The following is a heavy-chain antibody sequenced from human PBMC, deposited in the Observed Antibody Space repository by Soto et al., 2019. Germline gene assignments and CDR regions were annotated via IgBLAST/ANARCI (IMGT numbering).Heavy chain of an antibody. Sequence: GESLKISCQGSGYSFTSYWISWVRQMPGKGLEWMGRIDPSDSYTNYSPSFQGHVTISADKSISTAYLQWSSLKASDTAMYYCARHVGVRDDSSATGYWGQGTLVTVSS. CDR2: IDPSDSYT. J-gene: IGHJ4*02. V-gene: IGHV5-10-1*01. CDR1: GYSFTSYW. D-gene: IGHD3-22*01. CDR3: ARHVGVRDDSSATGY.